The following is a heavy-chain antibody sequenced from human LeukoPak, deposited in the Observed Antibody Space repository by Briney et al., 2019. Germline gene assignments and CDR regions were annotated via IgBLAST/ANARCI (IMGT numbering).Heavy chain of an antibody. CDR2: MYYSGST. CDR1: GGSISSSSYY. J-gene: IGHJ5*02. V-gene: IGHV4-39*07. CDR3: ARDREDYYDSSGYHNWFDP. D-gene: IGHD3-22*01. Sequence: SETLSLTCTVSGGSISSSSYYWGWIRQPPGKGLEWIGSMYYSGSTNYNPSLKSRVTISVDTSKNQFSLKLSSVTAADTAVYYCARDREDYYDSSGYHNWFDPWGQGTLVTVSS.